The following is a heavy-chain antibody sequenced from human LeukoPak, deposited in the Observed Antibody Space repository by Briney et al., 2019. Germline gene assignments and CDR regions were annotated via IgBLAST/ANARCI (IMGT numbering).Heavy chain of an antibody. D-gene: IGHD6-19*01. Sequence: PSETLSLTCAVYGGSFSGYYWSWIRQPPGKGLEWIGYIYYSGSTNYNPSLKSRVTISVDTSKNQFSLKLSSVTAADTAVYYCARVSSGWYQRGVFWFDPWGQGTLVTVSS. J-gene: IGHJ5*02. CDR1: GGSFSGYY. V-gene: IGHV4-59*01. CDR2: IYYSGST. CDR3: ARVSSGWYQRGVFWFDP.